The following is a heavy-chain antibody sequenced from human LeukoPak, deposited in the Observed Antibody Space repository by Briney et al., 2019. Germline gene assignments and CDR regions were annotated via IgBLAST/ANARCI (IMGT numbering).Heavy chain of an antibody. CDR3: ARDDYSNYKRLMDV. J-gene: IGHJ6*02. D-gene: IGHD4-11*01. CDR1: GYTFTSYG. CDR2: ISAYTGNT. V-gene: IGHV1-18*01. Sequence: ASVKVSCKASGYTFTSYGISWVRQAPGQGLEWMGWISAYTGNTNYAQKFQGRVTITADESTSTAYMELSSLRSEDTAVYYCARDDYSNYKRLMDVWGQGTTVTVSS.